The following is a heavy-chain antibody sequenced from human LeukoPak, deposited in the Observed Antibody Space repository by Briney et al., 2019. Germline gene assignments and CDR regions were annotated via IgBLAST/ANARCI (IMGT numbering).Heavy chain of an antibody. Sequence: SETLSLTCTVAGGSVGSAGYYWSWIRQPPGGGLEWIGYIYYIRNTNYNPSLKSRVTMSLDPSKNQFSLKLNSVTAADTAVYYCARTQSQSGSYRYYFGYWGQGTLVTVSS. V-gene: IGHV4-61*08. J-gene: IGHJ4*02. D-gene: IGHD1-26*01. CDR3: ARTQSQSGSYRYYFGY. CDR2: IYYIRNT. CDR1: GGSVGSAGYY.